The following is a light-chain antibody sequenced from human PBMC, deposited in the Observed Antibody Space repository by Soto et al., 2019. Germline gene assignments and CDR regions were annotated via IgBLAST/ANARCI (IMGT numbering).Light chain of an antibody. CDR1: SSNIGTNT. J-gene: IGLJ1*01. CDR3: AAWDDSLDGYV. V-gene: IGLV1-44*01. Sequence: QSAVTQPPSASATPGQRVTIPCSGSSSNIGTNTVNWYQQLPGTAPKLLIYRDNQWPSGVPDRFSGSKSGTSASLAVSGLQSEDEADYYCAAWDDSLDGYVFGTGTKLTVL. CDR2: RDN.